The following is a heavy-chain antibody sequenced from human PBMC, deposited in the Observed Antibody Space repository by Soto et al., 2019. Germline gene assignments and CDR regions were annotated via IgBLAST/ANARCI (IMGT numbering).Heavy chain of an antibody. CDR2: VRSKAKTYAT. D-gene: IGHD1-26*01. CDR1: GFTFSDSA. V-gene: IGHV3-73*01. Sequence: GGSLRLSCAVSGFTFSDSAMHWVRQASGEGLEWVGRVRSKAKTYATAYAASVKGRFTISRDDSKNTAYLQMNSLKTEDTAVYYCTPEGAGFGYWGQGTLVTVSS. CDR3: TPEGAGFGY. J-gene: IGHJ4*02.